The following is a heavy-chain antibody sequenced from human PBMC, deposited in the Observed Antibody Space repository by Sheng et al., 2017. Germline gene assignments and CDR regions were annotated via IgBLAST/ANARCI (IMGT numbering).Heavy chain of an antibody. CDR2: SITVGAP. Sequence: QVQLQESGPGLVKPSETLSLTCTVSGGSISSYYWSWIRQPPREGDWSGLGISITVGAPTTTPPLKSRVTISVDTSKKQFSLRLRSVTAADTAVYYCARMYSGSYFDYWGQGTLVTVSS. CDR3: ARMYSGSYFDY. V-gene: IGHV4-59*01. D-gene: IGHD1-26*01. J-gene: IGHJ4*02. CDR1: GGSISSYY.